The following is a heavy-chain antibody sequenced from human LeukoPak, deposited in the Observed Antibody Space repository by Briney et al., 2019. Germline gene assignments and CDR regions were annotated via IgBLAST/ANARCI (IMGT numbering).Heavy chain of an antibody. Sequence: PGGSLRLSCVASGFIFSGYSMNWVRQAPGKGLEWVANIKQDGSEKYYVDSVKGRFTISRDNAKNSLYLQMNSLRAEDTAVYYCARVRKGTVTPLSWGLYQDYYYYYYMDVWGKGTTVTISS. J-gene: IGHJ6*03. CDR1: GFIFSGYS. CDR2: IKQDGSEK. V-gene: IGHV3-7*04. CDR3: ARVRKGTVTPLSWGLYQDYYYYYYMDV. D-gene: IGHD4-17*01.